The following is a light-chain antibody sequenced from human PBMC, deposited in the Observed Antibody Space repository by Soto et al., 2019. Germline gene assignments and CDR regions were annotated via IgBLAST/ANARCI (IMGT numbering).Light chain of an antibody. Sequence: QSVLTQPASVSGSPGQSITISRTGTSSDVGSYNLVSWHQQHPGKAPKLMIYEGSKRPSGVSNRFSGSKSGNTASLTISGLQAEDEADYYCCSYAGSRRVFGTGTKVTVL. CDR3: CSYAGSRRV. V-gene: IGLV2-23*01. J-gene: IGLJ1*01. CDR2: EGS. CDR1: SSDVGSYNL.